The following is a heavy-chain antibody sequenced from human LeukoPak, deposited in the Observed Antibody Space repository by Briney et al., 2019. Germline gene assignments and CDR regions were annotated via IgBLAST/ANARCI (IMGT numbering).Heavy chain of an antibody. J-gene: IGHJ4*02. Sequence: SETLSLTCAVSGGSISSGDYYWSWIRQPPGTGLEWIGYIYYSGSTYYNPSLKSRVTISVDTSKNQFSLKLSSVTAADTAVYYCAREGGGSGYYYPFDYWGQGTLVTVSS. CDR1: GGSISSGDYY. CDR2: IYYSGST. D-gene: IGHD3-22*01. CDR3: AREGGGSGYYYPFDY. V-gene: IGHV4-30-4*01.